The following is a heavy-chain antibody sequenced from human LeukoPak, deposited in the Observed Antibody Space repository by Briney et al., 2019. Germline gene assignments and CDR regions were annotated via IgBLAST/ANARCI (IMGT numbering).Heavy chain of an antibody. D-gene: IGHD2-8*01. CDR1: GFTFSSYP. CDR2: ISGGGGST. V-gene: IGHV3-23*01. CDR3: AARPLMPPRFDN. J-gene: IGHJ4*02. Sequence: PGGSLRLSCAGSGFTFSSYPMSWVRQAPGKGLEWVSAISGGGGSTYYADSVKGRFTISRDNSKNTLYLQMDGLRVDDTAVYYCAARPLMPPRFDNWGQGTLVTVSS.